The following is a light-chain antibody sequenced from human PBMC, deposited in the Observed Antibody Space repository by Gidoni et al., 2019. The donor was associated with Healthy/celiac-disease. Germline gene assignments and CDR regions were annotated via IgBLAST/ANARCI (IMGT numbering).Light chain of an antibody. CDR1: QSVSSSY. V-gene: IGKV3-20*01. CDR3: QQYGSSPGT. Sequence: EIVLTQSPGTLSLSPGERATLSCRGSQSVSSSYLAWYQQKPGQAPRLLIHGASSRATGIPDRFSGSGSGTDCTLTSSRLEPGDVAVYYCQQYGSSPGTFGGGTKVEIK. J-gene: IGKJ4*01. CDR2: GAS.